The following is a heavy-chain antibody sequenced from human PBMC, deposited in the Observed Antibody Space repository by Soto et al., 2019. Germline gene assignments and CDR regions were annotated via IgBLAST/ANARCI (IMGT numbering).Heavy chain of an antibody. D-gene: IGHD3-16*01. V-gene: IGHV3-30*18. CDR3: AKDLKPGSRWSLGGVEHCMDV. Sequence: QVQLVESGGGVVQPRRSLRLSCVGSGFSFSSYDMNWVRQAPGTGLEWVALMSYDGSKKYYGDSVRGRVTISRDNSKNTLYLQMDHLRPEDTAIYYCAKDLKPGSRWSLGGVEHCMDVWGRGTTVSVSS. J-gene: IGHJ6*03. CDR1: GFSFSSYD. CDR2: MSYDGSKK.